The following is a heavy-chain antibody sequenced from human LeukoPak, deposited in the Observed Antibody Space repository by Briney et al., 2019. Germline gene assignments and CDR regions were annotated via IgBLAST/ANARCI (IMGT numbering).Heavy chain of an antibody. CDR2: ISDSGGST. D-gene: IGHD3-10*01. CDR1: GFPFSSYA. J-gene: IGHJ4*02. V-gene: IGHV3-64*04. Sequence: GGSLRLSCSASGFPFSSYAMHWVRQAPGKGLEYVSAISDSGGSTYYADSVKGRFTISRDNSKNTMSLQMNSLRADDTAVYFCARVQRQLWFGEFDCWGQGTLVTVSS. CDR3: ARVQRQLWFGEFDC.